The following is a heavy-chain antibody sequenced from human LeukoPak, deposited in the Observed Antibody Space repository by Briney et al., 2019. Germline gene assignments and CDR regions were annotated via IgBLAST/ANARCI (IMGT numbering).Heavy chain of an antibody. CDR2: IYYSGSA. J-gene: IGHJ4*02. CDR3: GTALREASISSTTY. CDR1: GVSISSSXXX. Sequence: SETLSLTCTVSGVSISSSXXXXXWIRQXPXXXXXXXGSIYYSGSAYYNPSLXXRXXISVDTSKSQFSLKLSSVTAADTALYYCGTALREASISSTTYWGQGTLVTVSS. D-gene: IGHD1/OR15-1a*01. V-gene: IGHV4-39*01.